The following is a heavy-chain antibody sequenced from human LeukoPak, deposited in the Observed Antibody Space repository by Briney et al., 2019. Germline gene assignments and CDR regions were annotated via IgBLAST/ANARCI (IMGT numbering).Heavy chain of an antibody. D-gene: IGHD3-16*01. V-gene: IGHV4-39*07. Sequence: SETLSLTCTVSGGSISTRDYYWGWIRQPPGKGLEWIGCVSYDGITYYNSSLKSRVTISLDTSKNQFSLKLSSATAADTAVYYCARGGGYFNYWGQGTLVTVSS. CDR1: GGSISTRDYY. CDR2: VSYDGIT. J-gene: IGHJ4*02. CDR3: ARGGGYFNY.